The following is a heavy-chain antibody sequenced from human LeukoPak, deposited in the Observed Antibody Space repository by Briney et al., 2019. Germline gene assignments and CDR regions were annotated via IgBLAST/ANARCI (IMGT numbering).Heavy chain of an antibody. D-gene: IGHD5-18*01. CDR3: VREARGYHYTYFDY. Sequence: GGSLRLSCTASGFTFGSHDMHWVRQTTGEGLEWVAAIASGFQTFYAGSVKGRFTVSREDAKNSLYLQMNSLRAGDTDVYYCVREARGYHYTYFDYWGQGTLVTVSS. CDR1: GFTFGSHD. CDR2: IASGFQT. J-gene: IGHJ4*02. V-gene: IGHV3-13*01.